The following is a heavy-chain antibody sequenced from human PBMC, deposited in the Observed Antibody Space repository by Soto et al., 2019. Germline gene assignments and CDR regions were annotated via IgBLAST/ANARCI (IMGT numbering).Heavy chain of an antibody. CDR3: AKVTRSSDSYRDDGMDV. CDR1: CFTFVGYA. Sequence: PGGSLRLSFASSCFTFVGYALTWFPRAQGKGLEWVSAISGSGGSTYYADSVKGRFTISRDNSKNTLYLQMNSLRAEDTAVYYCAKVTRSSDSYRDDGMDVWGQGTTVTVSS. CDR2: ISGSGGST. D-gene: IGHD5-18*01. J-gene: IGHJ6*02. V-gene: IGHV3-23*01.